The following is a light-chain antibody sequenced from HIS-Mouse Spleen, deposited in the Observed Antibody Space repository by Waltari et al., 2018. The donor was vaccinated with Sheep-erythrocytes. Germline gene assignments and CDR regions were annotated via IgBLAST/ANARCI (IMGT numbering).Light chain of an antibody. V-gene: IGKV1-9*01. CDR1: QGISSY. J-gene: IGKJ2*01. Sequence: TQSPATLSVSPGERVTITCRASQGISSYLAWYQQKPGKAPKLLIYAASTLQSGVPSRFSGSGSGTEFTLTISSLQPEDFATYYCQQLNSYPHTFGQGTKLEIK. CDR2: AAS. CDR3: QQLNSYPHT.